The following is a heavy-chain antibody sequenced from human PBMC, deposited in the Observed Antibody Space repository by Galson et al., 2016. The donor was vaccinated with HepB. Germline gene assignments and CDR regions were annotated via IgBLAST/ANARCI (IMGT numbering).Heavy chain of an antibody. J-gene: IGHJ3*01. V-gene: IGHV4-59*08. CDR1: GASITYYY. D-gene: IGHD2-21*02. Sequence: SETLSLTCTVSGASITYYYWTWIRQPPGKGLEWIGYIYYSGDTNYNPSLKSRVTMSIDTSKNQFSLKLSSLTAADTAVYYCANTCGGDCYDAFDVWGQGTVVTVS. CDR2: IYYSGDT. CDR3: ANTCGGDCYDAFDV.